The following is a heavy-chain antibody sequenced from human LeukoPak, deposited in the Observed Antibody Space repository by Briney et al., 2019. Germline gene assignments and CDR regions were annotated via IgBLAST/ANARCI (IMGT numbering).Heavy chain of an antibody. D-gene: IGHD3-22*01. CDR3: ARVLDSSGYSFDY. J-gene: IGHJ4*02. CDR2: IYYSGST. CDR1: GGSISSSSYY. V-gene: IGHV4-39*07. Sequence: PSETLSLTCTVSGGSISSSSYYWGWIRQPPGKGLEWIGSIYYSGSTYYNPSLKSRVTISVDTSKNQFSLKLSSVTAADTAVYYRARVLDSSGYSFDYWGQGTLVTVSS.